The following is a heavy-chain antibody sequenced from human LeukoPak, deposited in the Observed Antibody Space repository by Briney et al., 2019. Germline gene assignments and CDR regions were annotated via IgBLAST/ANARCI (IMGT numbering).Heavy chain of an antibody. J-gene: IGHJ4*02. CDR2: ISSGSSTI. CDR1: GXXXSXHX. V-gene: IGHV3-48*02. Sequence: GSLRLSCATSGXXXSXHXXXXXRXXPGXXXXWVSXISSGSSTIYYADSVTGRFTISRDNAKNSLYLQMNSLRDEDTAVYYCARGATTFDYWGQGTLVTVSS. CDR3: ARGATTFDY. D-gene: IGHD5-12*01.